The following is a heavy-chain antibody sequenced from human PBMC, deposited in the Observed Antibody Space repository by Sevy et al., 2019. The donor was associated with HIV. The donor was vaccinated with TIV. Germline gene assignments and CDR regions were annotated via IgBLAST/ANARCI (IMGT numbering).Heavy chain of an antibody. CDR3: ARGDYAGDY. Sequence: ASVKVSCRTSGYTFTHYRLNWVRQAPGQGLEWMGWITTYNGYTYYAQQLQGRVTITRDTSTTPTYMELRSLTSADTAIYFCARGDYAGDYRGQGTLVTVSS. V-gene: IGHV1-18*01. CDR2: ITTYNGYT. J-gene: IGHJ4*02. D-gene: IGHD4-17*01. CDR1: GYTFTHYR.